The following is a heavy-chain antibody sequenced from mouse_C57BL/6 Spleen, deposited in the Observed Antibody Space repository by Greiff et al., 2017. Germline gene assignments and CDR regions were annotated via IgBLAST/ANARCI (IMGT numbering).Heavy chain of an antibody. CDR3: ARDVRAMDY. CDR2: IRNKANGYTT. CDR1: GFTFTDYY. Sequence: EVQLQESGGGLVQPGGSLSLSCAASGFTFTDYYMSWVRQPPGKALEWLGFIRNKANGYTTEYSASVKGRFTISRDNSQSILYLQMNALRAEDSATYYCARDVRAMDYWGQGTSVTVSS. J-gene: IGHJ4*01. V-gene: IGHV7-3*01.